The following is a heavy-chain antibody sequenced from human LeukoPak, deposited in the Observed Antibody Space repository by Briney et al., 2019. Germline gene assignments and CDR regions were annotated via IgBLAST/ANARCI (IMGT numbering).Heavy chain of an antibody. CDR1: GYNVNSYY. D-gene: IGHD1-20*01. Sequence: GASVKVSCKASGYNVNSYYMHWVRPAPGQGLEWMAIINPSTGSTDYAQKFQGRVTVTRDMSTSTVYMELSSLRSEDTAVYYCARDKWNGGRPNNWFDPWGQGTLVTVSS. CDR3: ARDKWNGGRPNNWFDP. V-gene: IGHV1-46*02. CDR2: INPSTGST. J-gene: IGHJ5*02.